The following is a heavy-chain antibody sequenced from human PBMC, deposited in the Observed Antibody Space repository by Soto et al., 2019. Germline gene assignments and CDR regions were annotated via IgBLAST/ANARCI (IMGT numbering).Heavy chain of an antibody. J-gene: IGHJ4*02. CDR3: ARGPRVSSTGTGAH. D-gene: IGHD1-1*01. V-gene: IGHV3-74*01. CDR1: GFTFSAYW. Sequence: XESLLLSCSVSGFTFSAYWMHWVRQVPGKGLTWVSRISDDGSTATYADSVKGRFVISRDNAKNSLYLEMNTLRADDSGLYYCARGPRVSSTGTGAHWGRGTLVTVPS. CDR2: ISDDGSTA.